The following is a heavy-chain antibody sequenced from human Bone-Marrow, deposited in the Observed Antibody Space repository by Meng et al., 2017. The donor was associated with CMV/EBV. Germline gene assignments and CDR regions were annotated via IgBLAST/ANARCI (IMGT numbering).Heavy chain of an antibody. CDR2: ISSSSSYI. V-gene: IGHV3-21*01. CDR3: ARRGSIVY. J-gene: IGHJ4*02. CDR1: AFTFSSYE. D-gene: IGHD3-10*01. Sequence: GESLKISCAASAFTFSSYEMNWVRQAPGKGLEWVSSISSSSSYIYYADSVKGRFTISRDNAKNSLYLQMNSLRAEDTAVYYCARRGSIVYWGQGTLVTVSS.